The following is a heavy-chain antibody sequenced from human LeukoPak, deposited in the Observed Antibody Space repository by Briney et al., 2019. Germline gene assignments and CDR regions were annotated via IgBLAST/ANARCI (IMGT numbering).Heavy chain of an antibody. CDR3: ARDRRGGGELSPPDY. J-gene: IGHJ4*02. Sequence: SVKISCKASGYTFSDYAFHWVRQAPGQRLEWMGWIDTDNGNTKYSQNFQGRVTLIRDTSATTAYMELSSLRSEDTAVYYCARDRRGGGELSPPDYWGQGTLVTVSS. CDR2: IDTDNGNT. D-gene: IGHD3-16*02. V-gene: IGHV1-3*04. CDR1: GYTFSDYA.